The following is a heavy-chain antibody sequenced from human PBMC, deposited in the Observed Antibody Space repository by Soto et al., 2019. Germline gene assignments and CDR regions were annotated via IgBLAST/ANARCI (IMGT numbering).Heavy chain of an antibody. CDR2: VSGSGVLT. CDR1: GFTFSSYS. CDR3: AKHTIPNTFFFDY. Sequence: GLSLRLSWAASGFTFSSYSMSCIRQAPGKRLKWVSTVSGSGVLTYYADSVKGRFTISRDNSKNTLYLQMNGLRAEDTAVYYCAKHTIPNTFFFDYWGQGTLVTVSS. D-gene: IGHD2-2*02. J-gene: IGHJ4*02. V-gene: IGHV3-23*01.